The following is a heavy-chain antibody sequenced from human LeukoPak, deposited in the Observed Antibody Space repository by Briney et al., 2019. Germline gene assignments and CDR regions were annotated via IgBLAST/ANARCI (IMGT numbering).Heavy chain of an antibody. V-gene: IGHV5-51*01. Sequence: KAGKSLQISCQASGYSFSSYWIGWVRQLPGKGLEWMGIIYPGDSDTRYSPSFQGQVTISADNSIRTAYLQWSSLKASDTAMYYCVRLVCSSTTCYVSRYNWFDPWGQGTLVTVSS. J-gene: IGHJ5*02. CDR3: VRLVCSSTTCYVSRYNWFDP. D-gene: IGHD2-2*01. CDR1: GYSFSSYW. CDR2: IYPGDSDT.